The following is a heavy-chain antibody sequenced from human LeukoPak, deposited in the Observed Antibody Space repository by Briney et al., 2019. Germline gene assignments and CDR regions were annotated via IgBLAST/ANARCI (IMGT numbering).Heavy chain of an antibody. CDR2: ISYDGSNK. Sequence: PGGSLRLSCAASGFTFSSYGMHWVRQAPGKGREWVAVISYDGSNKYYADSVKGRFTISRDNSKNTLYLQMNSLRAEDTAVYYCAKGDQLWLASYYYYYGMDVWGQGATVTVSS. D-gene: IGHD5-18*01. J-gene: IGHJ6*02. V-gene: IGHV3-30*18. CDR1: GFTFSSYG. CDR3: AKGDQLWLASYYYYYGMDV.